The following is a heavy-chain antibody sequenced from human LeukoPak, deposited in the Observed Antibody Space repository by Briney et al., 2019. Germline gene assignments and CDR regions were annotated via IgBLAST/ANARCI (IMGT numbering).Heavy chain of an antibody. D-gene: IGHD6-13*01. Sequence: SETLSLTCAVYGGSFSGYYWSWIRQPPGKGLEWIGEINHSGSTYYNPSLKSRVTISVDRSKNQFSLKLSSVTAADTAVYYCARGIAAADGWFDPWGQGTLVTVSS. CDR2: INHSGST. CDR3: ARGIAAADGWFDP. CDR1: GGSFSGYY. V-gene: IGHV4-34*01. J-gene: IGHJ5*02.